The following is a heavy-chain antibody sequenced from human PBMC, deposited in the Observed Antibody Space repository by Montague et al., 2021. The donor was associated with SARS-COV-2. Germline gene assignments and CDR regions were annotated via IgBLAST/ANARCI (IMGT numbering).Heavy chain of an antibody. CDR3: AGAFKAAVGTTSFDY. J-gene: IGHJ4*02. CDR1: GGSISSSSYF. D-gene: IGHD1-1*01. V-gene: IGHV4-39*01. CDR2: IYHSGST. Sequence: SETLSLTCTVSGGSISSSSYFWGWIRQPPGKGLEWIGSIYHSGSTYYNPSLKSRVPISLDTPKNQFSLKLSSVIAADTAVYYCAGAFKAAVGTTSFDYWGQGTLVTVSS.